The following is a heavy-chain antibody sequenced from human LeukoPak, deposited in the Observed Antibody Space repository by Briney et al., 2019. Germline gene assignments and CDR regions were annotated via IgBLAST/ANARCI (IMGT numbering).Heavy chain of an antibody. CDR1: GYTFTKYG. V-gene: IGHV7-4-1*02. CDR2: INTDTGNP. CDR3: ARGIGIGTVLMVHGNMDV. D-gene: IGHD2-8*01. J-gene: IGHJ6*03. Sequence: ASVKVSCKASGYTFTKYGVYWVRQAPGQGLEWMGWINTDTGNPTYAQGFTGRFVFSLDTSFSTTYLQISSLKPEDTAVYYCARGIGIGTVLMVHGNMDVWGKGTTVTVSS.